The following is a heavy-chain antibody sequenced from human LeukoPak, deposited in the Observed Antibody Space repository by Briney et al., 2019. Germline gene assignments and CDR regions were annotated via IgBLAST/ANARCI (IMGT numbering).Heavy chain of an antibody. J-gene: IGHJ4*02. D-gene: IGHD3-22*01. CDR2: ISSSGSTI. Sequence: KSGGSLRLSRAASGFTFSDYYMSWIRQAPGKGLEWVSYISSSGSTIYYADSVKGRYTISRDNAKNSLYLQMNSLRAEDTAVYYCARDGYYDSSGYFSDLFFDYWGQGTLVTVSS. V-gene: IGHV3-11*01. CDR3: ARDGYYDSSGYFSDLFFDY. CDR1: GFTFSDYY.